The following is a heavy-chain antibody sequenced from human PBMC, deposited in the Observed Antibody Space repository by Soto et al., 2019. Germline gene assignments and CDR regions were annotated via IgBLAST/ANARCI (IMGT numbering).Heavy chain of an antibody. CDR3: ARLARNQWLLLLENDY. D-gene: IGHD3-22*01. V-gene: IGHV4-59*08. Sequence: PSETLSLTCTVSGGSISSYYWSWIRQPPGKGLEWIGYIYYSGSTNYNPSLKSRVTISVDTSKNQFSLKLSSVTAADTAVYYCARLARNQWLLLLENDYWGQGTLVTVS. J-gene: IGHJ4*02. CDR2: IYYSGST. CDR1: GGSISSYY.